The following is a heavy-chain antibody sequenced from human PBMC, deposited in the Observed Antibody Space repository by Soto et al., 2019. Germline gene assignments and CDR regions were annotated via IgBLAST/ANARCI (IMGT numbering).Heavy chain of an antibody. CDR2: IYWDDDK. Sequence: QITLKESGPTLVKPTQTLTLTCTFSGFSLSTSGVGVGWIRQPPGKALEWLALIYWDDDKRYSPSLKSRLTITKDTSNHQVVLTMTNMDPVDTATYYCAHVQDGVPYYYYYGMDVWGQGTTVTVSS. CDR3: AHVQDGVPYYYYYGMDV. CDR1: GFSLSTSGVG. D-gene: IGHD2-2*01. J-gene: IGHJ6*02. V-gene: IGHV2-5*02.